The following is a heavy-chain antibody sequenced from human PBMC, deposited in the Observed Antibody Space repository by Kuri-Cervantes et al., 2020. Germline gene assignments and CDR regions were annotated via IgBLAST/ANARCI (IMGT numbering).Heavy chain of an antibody. D-gene: IGHD5-12*01. CDR1: GFVFGSYA. CDR3: ARSVQWLRDY. J-gene: IGHJ4*02. V-gene: IGHV3-30*04. CDR2: ISPDGSIE. Sequence: LSLTCEASGFVFGSYAMHWVRQAPGKGLEWVTVISPDGSIEFYADAVKDRFTISRDNSRNTLYVQMNSLRAEDTAVYYCARSVQWLRDYWGQGTLVTVSS.